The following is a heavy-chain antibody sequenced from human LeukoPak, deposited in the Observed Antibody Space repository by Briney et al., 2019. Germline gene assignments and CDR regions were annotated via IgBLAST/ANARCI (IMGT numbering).Heavy chain of an antibody. V-gene: IGHV3-23*01. CDR1: GFTFSSYA. CDR2: IAANGAGT. Sequence: GGSLRLSCAASGFTFSSYAMTWVRQAPGKGLEWVSSIAANGAGTFYADSVKGRFSISRDNAKNTLGLQMHSLTAEDTAVYYCAKDQSYYNWFDPWGQGTLVTVSS. J-gene: IGHJ5*02. D-gene: IGHD3-10*01. CDR3: AKDQSYYNWFDP.